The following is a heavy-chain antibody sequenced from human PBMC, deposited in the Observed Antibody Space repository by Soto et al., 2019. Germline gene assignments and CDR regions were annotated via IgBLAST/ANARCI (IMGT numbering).Heavy chain of an antibody. Sequence: ASVNVSCKSSGYTFSAYYVHWPRLAPGRGFQWLGWINPSNEVTTFSEFFQGRITMTRDTSTNTVHMELNRLTSDDTAVYYCMRGGWGDSPIDYWGQGTQVTVSS. D-gene: IGHD1-26*01. V-gene: IGHV1-2*02. CDR1: GYTFSAYY. CDR2: INPSNEVT. J-gene: IGHJ4*02. CDR3: MRGGWGDSPIDY.